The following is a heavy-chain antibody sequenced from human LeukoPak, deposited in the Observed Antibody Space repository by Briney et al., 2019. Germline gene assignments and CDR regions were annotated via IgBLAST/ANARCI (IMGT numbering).Heavy chain of an antibody. D-gene: IGHD3-22*01. CDR2: ISGSGGST. V-gene: IGHV3-23*01. J-gene: IGHJ4*02. CDR3: AKDSSDGGVVVITSY. Sequence: PGGSLRLSCAASGFTFSSYAMSWVRQAPGKGLEWVSSISGSGGSTYYADSVKGRFTISRDNSKNTLYLQMNSLRAEDAAVYYCAKDSSDGGVVVITSYWGQGTLVTVSS. CDR1: GFTFSSYA.